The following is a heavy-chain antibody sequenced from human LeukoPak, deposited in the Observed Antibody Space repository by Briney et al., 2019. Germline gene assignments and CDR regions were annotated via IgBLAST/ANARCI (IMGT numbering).Heavy chain of an antibody. CDR3: ARLKFLGPPVNYFDY. CDR1: GGSISSYY. V-gene: IGHV4-59*08. CDR2: IYYSGST. J-gene: IGHJ4*02. D-gene: IGHD4-11*01. Sequence: SETLSLTCTVSGGSISSYYWSWIRQPPGKGLEWIGYIYYSGSTNYNPSLKSRVTISVDTSKNQFSLKLSSVTATDTAVYYCARLKFLGPPVNYFDYWGQGTLVTVSS.